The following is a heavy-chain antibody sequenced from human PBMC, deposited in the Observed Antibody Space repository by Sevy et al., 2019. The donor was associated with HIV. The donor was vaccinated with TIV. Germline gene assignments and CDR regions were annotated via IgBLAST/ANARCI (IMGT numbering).Heavy chain of an antibody. D-gene: IGHD5-18*01. Sequence: SETLSLTCTVSGGSISSSSYYWGWIRQPPGKGLEWIGSIYYSGSTYYNPSLKSRVTISVDTSKNQFSLKLSSVTAADTAVYYCARGRGGYSYGLDYWGQGTLVTVSS. J-gene: IGHJ4*02. CDR3: ARGRGGYSYGLDY. CDR1: GGSISSSSYY. V-gene: IGHV4-39*07. CDR2: IYYSGST.